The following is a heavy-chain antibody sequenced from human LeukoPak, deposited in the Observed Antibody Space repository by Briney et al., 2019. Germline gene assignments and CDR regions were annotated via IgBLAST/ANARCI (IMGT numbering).Heavy chain of an antibody. Sequence: GGSLRLSCAASGFTFSTYAMSWVRQAPGKGLEWVSTFTGGEGITHYADSVKGRFTISRDNSKNTLYLQMNSLRAEDTAVYYCAKAGLRYCDWSEAIDYWGQGTLVTVSS. V-gene: IGHV3-23*01. CDR3: AKAGLRYCDWSEAIDY. D-gene: IGHD3-9*01. CDR2: FTGGEGIT. CDR1: GFTFSTYA. J-gene: IGHJ4*02.